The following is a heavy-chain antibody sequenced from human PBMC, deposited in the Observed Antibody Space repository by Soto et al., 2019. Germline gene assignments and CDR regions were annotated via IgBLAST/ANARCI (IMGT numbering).Heavy chain of an antibody. Sequence: QVQLVESGGGVVQPGRSLRLTCAASGFTFSGSGMHWVRQDPGKGLEWVALVSDDGTRKYYADSVKGRFTISRDNSENTLYLQMNSLRAEDTAVYYCARDTAGLSYWGQGTLVTVSS. V-gene: IGHV3-30*03. J-gene: IGHJ4*02. CDR3: ARDTAGLSY. D-gene: IGHD2-21*02. CDR1: GFTFSGSG. CDR2: VSDDGTRK.